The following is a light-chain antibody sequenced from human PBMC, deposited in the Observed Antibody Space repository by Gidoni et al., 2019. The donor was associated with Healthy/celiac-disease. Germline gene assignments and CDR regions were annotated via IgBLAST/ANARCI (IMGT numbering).Light chain of an antibody. Sequence: EMVLTQSPATLSLSPGESATLSCRASQSVSSYLAWYQQKPGQAPRLLIYAASNRATGIPARFSGSGSGTDFTLTISSLEPEDFAVYYCQQRSNWPPYTFGQGTKLEIK. CDR3: QQRSNWPPYT. CDR2: AAS. V-gene: IGKV3-11*01. CDR1: QSVSSY. J-gene: IGKJ2*01.